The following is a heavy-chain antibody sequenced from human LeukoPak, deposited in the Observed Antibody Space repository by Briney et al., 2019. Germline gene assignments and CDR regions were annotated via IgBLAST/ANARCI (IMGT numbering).Heavy chain of an antibody. J-gene: IGHJ4*02. D-gene: IGHD3-22*01. V-gene: IGHV3-53*01. CDR1: GFTVSSNY. CDR3: ASSYYDRHLPDY. Sequence: PGGSLRLSCAASGFTVSSNYMSWVRQAPGKGLEWVSVIYSGGSTYYADSVKGRFTISRDNSKNTLYLQMNSLRAEDTAVYYCASSYYDRHLPDYWGQGTLVTVSS. CDR2: IYSGGST.